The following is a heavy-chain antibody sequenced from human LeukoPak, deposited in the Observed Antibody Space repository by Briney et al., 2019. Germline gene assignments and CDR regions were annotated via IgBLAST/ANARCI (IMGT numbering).Heavy chain of an antibody. CDR1: GYTFPSYD. CDR2: MNPHSGNT. Sequence: ASVKVSCKASGYTFPSYDINWVPHATGQGLEWMGWMNPHSGNTGYAQRFQGKVTMTRNTPISTTYMELRSLRSEDNAVYYCGRGIKGYIATRDAFDIWGEGTMVTVSS. D-gene: IGHD5-24*01. CDR3: GRGIKGYIATRDAFDI. J-gene: IGHJ3*02. V-gene: IGHV1-8*01.